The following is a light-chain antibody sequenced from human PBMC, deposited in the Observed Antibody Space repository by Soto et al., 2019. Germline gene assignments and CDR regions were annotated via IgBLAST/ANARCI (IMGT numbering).Light chain of an antibody. CDR2: DAS. CDR3: QPYGSSGP. J-gene: IGKJ1*01. V-gene: IGKV3-20*01. CDR1: QTVGSN. Sequence: EVLLRQYAPTLSLSAVERSTLYCRASQTVGSNLAWYQQKPGQAPRLLIYDASNRAIGIPARFSGSGSGTDFTLTISRLETEDFAVYYCQPYGSSGPFGQLSMVDIK.